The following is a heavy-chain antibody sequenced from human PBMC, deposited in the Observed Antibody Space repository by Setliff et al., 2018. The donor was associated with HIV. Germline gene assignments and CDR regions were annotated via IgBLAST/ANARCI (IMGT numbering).Heavy chain of an antibody. Sequence: SETLSLTCIVSGVSTISSSSSYYWGWIRQPPGKGLEWIGYIYYSGSTYYNPSLKSRVTMSVDTSKNQFSLKLSSVTAADTAVYYCAREGARHYGSGRYHSWFDPWGQGTQVTVSS. D-gene: IGHD3-10*01. CDR3: AREGARHYGSGRYHSWFDP. V-gene: IGHV4-31*03. J-gene: IGHJ5*02. CDR2: IYYSGST. CDR1: GVSTISSSSSYY.